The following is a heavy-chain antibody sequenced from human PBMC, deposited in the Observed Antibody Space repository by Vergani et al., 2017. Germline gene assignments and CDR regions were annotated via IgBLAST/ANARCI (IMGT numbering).Heavy chain of an antibody. CDR2: IIPIFGTA. V-gene: IGHV1-69*01. CDR1: GGTFSSYA. CDR3: ARAKKATTGWGYYYYYYMDV. J-gene: IGHJ6*03. D-gene: IGHD4-11*01. Sequence: QVQLVQSGAEVKKPGSSVKVSCKASGGTFSSYAISWVRQAPGQGLEWMGGIIPIFGTANYAQKFQGRVTITADESTSTAYMELSSLRSEDTAVYYCARAKKATTGWGYYYYYYMDVWGKVTTVTVS.